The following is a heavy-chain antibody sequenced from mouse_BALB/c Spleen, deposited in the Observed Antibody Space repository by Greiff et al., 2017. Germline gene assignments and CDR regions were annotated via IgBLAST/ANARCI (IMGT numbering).Heavy chain of an antibody. V-gene: IGHV14-3*02. CDR2: IDPANGNT. CDR1: GFNIKDTY. Sequence: VHVKQSGADLVKPGASVKLSCTASGFNIKDTYMHWVKQRPEQGLEWIGRIDPANGNTKYDPKFQGKATITADTSSNTAYLQLSSLTSEDTAVYYCARDGNYPYYAMDYWGQGTSVTVSS. D-gene: IGHD2-1*01. J-gene: IGHJ4*01. CDR3: ARDGNYPYYAMDY.